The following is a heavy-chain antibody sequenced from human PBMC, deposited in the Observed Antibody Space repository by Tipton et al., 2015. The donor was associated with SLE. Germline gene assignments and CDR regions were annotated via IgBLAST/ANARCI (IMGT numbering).Heavy chain of an antibody. CDR2: IYYSGST. CDR3: ARDPAARRGMDV. J-gene: IGHJ6*02. V-gene: IGHV4-31*03. D-gene: IGHD6-6*01. CDR1: GYSISSGYY. Sequence: LRLSCTVSGYSISSGYYWGWIRQHPGKGLEWIGYIYYSGSTYYNPSLKSRVTISVDTSKNQFSLKLSSVTAADAAVYYCARDPAARRGMDVWGQGTTVTVSS.